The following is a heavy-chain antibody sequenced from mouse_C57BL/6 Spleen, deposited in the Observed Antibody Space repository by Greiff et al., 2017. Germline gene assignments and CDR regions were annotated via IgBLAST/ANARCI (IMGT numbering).Heavy chain of an antibody. CDR3: ARRGGDFDY. CDR2: IDPSDSET. J-gene: IGHJ2*01. Sequence: QVQLQQPGAELVRPGSSVKLSCKASGYTFTSYWMHWVKQRPIQGLEWIGNIDPSDSETYYNQKFKDKATLTVDKSSSTAYMQLSSLTSEDSAVYYCARRGGDFDYWGQGTTLTVSS. V-gene: IGHV1-52*01. CDR1: GYTFTSYW.